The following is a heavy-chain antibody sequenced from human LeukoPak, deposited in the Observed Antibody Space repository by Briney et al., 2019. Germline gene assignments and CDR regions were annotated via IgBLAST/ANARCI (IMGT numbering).Heavy chain of an antibody. CDR2: INPSGGST. J-gene: IGHJ4*02. Sequence: ASVKVSCKASGNTFTSYYIHWVRQAPGQGLEWMGIINPSGGSTSYAQKFQGRVTMTRDTSTSTVYMELSSLRSEDTAVYYCARNPRTGYYDYVWGSWGQGTLVTVSS. D-gene: IGHD3-16*01. CDR1: GNTFTSYY. V-gene: IGHV1-46*01. CDR3: ARNPRTGYYDYVWGS.